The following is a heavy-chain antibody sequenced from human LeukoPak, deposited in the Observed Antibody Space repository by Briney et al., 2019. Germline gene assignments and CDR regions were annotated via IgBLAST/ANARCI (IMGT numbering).Heavy chain of an antibody. CDR1: GFTFSNYW. Sequence: GGSLRLSCAASGFTFSNYWMHWVRQAPGKGLVWVSRINSDGSSTTYADSVKGRFTISRDNAKNTLYPQMNSLRAEDTAVYYCGRGFVLVPAAIPDYWGQGTLVTVSS. J-gene: IGHJ4*02. CDR2: INSDGSST. CDR3: GRGFVLVPAAIPDY. D-gene: IGHD2-2*01. V-gene: IGHV3-74*03.